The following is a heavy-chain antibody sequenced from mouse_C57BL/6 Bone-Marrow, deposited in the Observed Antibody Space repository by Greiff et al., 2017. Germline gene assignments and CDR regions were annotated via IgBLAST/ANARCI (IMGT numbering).Heavy chain of an antibody. J-gene: IGHJ4*01. V-gene: IGHV1-61*01. CDR2: IYPSDSET. D-gene: IGHD1-1*01. CDR3: ASGIYYGSRDYYSMDY. CDR1: GYTFTSYW. Sequence: QVQLQQPGAELVRPGSSVKLSCKASGYTFTSYWMDWVKQRPGQGLEWIGNIYPSDSETHYNQKFKDKATLTVDKSSSTAYMQLSSLTSEDSAVTDCASGIYYGSRDYYSMDYWGQGTSVTVSS.